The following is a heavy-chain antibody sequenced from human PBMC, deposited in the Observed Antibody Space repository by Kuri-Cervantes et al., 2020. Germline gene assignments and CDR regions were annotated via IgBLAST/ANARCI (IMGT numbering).Heavy chain of an antibody. CDR2: ISGHSLKT. Sequence: ASVKVSCKASGYTFSSYGISWIRQAPGQGLEWMGWISGHSLKTNYAQKLQGRVTMTTDASTSTAYMELRSLRSDDTAVYYCARDSRGGGYYDSPDYWGQGTLVTVSS. J-gene: IGHJ4*02. V-gene: IGHV1-18*01. CDR3: ARDSRGGGYYDSPDY. D-gene: IGHD3-22*01. CDR1: GYTFSSYG.